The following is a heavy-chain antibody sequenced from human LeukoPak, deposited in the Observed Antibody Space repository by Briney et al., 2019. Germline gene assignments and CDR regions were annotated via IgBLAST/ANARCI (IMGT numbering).Heavy chain of an antibody. CDR3: ARGRPWLVWFDP. D-gene: IGHD6-19*01. J-gene: IGHJ5*02. V-gene: IGHV4-34*01. CDR1: GGSFSGYY. Sequence: SETLSLTCAVYGGSFSGYYWSWIRQPPGKGLEWIGEINHSGSTNYNPSLKSRVTISVDTSKNQFSLKLSSVTPEDTAVYYCARGRPWLVWFDPWGQGTLVTVSS. CDR2: INHSGST.